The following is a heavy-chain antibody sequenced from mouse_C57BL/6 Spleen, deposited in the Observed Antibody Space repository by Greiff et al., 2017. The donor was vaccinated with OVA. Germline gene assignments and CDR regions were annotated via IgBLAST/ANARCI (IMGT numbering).Heavy chain of an antibody. V-gene: IGHV1-42*01. CDR1: GYSFTGYY. J-gene: IGHJ4*01. D-gene: IGHD2-4*01. CDR2: INPSTGGT. CDR3: ARYDSGRGYAMDY. Sequence: VQLQQSGPELVKPGASVKISCKASGYSFTGYYMNWVKQSPEKSLEWIGEINPSTGGTTYNQKFKAKATLTVDKSSSTAYMQLKSLTSEDSAVYYCARYDSGRGYAMDYWGQGTSVTVSS.